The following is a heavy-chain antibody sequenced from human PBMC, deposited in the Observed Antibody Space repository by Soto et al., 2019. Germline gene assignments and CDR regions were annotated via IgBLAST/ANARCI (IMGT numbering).Heavy chain of an antibody. CDR1: GFTFNSFS. J-gene: IGHJ4*02. D-gene: IGHD3-10*01. CDR3: ARLAGSALELRFCDF. Sequence: VQVVESGGGLVQPGGSLRLSCAASGFTFNSFSMIWVRQLPGRGLEWVSYISDTRRTRYYGDSVEGRFTVSRDNARNSLSLQMNSLRVEDTGIYYCARLAGSALELRFCDFWGQGTLVTVSS. V-gene: IGHV3-48*01. CDR2: ISDTRRTR.